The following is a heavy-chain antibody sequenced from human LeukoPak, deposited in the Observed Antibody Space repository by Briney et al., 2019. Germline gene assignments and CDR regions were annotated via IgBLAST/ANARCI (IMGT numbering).Heavy chain of an antibody. CDR1: GGSFSGHF. V-gene: IGHV4-34*01. J-gene: IGHJ4*02. D-gene: IGHD4-17*01. CDR3: ARARDYGDLPFDY. CDR2: IYHSGGT. Sequence: SETLSLTCTVYGGSFSGHFWSWIRQPPGEGLEWIGEIYHSGGTNYHPSLKSRVTISVDTSKNQFSLKLSSVTAADTAVYYCARARDYGDLPFDYWGQGTLVTVSS.